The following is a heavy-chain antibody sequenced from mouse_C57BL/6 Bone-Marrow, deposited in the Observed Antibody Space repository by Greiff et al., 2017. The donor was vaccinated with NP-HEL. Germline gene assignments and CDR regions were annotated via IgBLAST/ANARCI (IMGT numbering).Heavy chain of an antibody. CDR1: GFTFSDYG. CDR2: ISSGSSTI. Sequence: VQLKESGGGLVKPGGSLKLSCAASGFTFSDYGMHWVRQAPEKGLEWVAYISSGSSTIYYADTVKGRFTISRDNAKNTLFLQMTSLRSEDTSMYYCARRYSGLYYYAMDYWGQGTSVTVSS. D-gene: IGHD2-12*01. V-gene: IGHV5-17*01. CDR3: ARRYSGLYYYAMDY. J-gene: IGHJ4*01.